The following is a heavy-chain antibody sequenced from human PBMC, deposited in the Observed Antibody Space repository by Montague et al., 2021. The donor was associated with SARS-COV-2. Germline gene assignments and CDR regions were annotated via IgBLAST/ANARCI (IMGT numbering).Heavy chain of an antibody. D-gene: IGHD6-6*01. CDR1: GFTFGGYD. CDR3: ARGGEWSSSSLPDH. Sequence: SLRLSCAASGFTFGGYDMNWVRQAPGKGLEWVSAIGIGGDTYYLGSVKGRFIISRENAKNSLYLQMNSLRVGDTAVYYCARGGEWSSSSLPDHWGQGTLVTVSS. V-gene: IGHV3-13*04. J-gene: IGHJ4*02. CDR2: IGIGGDT.